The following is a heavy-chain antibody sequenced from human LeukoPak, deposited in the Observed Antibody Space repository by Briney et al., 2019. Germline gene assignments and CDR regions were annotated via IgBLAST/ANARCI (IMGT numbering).Heavy chain of an antibody. CDR1: GGSISSSNW. D-gene: IGHD3-22*01. Sequence: SETLSLTCAVSGGSISSSNWWSWVRQPPGKGLEWIGEIYHSGSTNYNPSLKSRVTISVDRSKNQFSLKLSSVTAADTAVYYCARDDYYDSRSYYMDVWGKGTTVTVSS. CDR3: ARDDYYDSRSYYMDV. J-gene: IGHJ6*03. V-gene: IGHV4-4*02. CDR2: IYHSGST.